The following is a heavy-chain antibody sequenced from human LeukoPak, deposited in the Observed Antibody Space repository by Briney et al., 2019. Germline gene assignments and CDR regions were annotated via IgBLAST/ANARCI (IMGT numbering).Heavy chain of an antibody. CDR2: IYYSGNT. V-gene: IGHV4-39*01. Sequence: PSETLSLTCTVSGGSISSTSYYWGWIRQSPGKGLEWIGSIYYSGNTYYNPSPKSRVTISVATSNTQFSLKLTSVTAADTAVYSCASTVLGSHYYYMDVWGKGTTVTVSS. CDR3: ASTVLGSHYYYMDV. J-gene: IGHJ6*03. CDR1: GGSISSTSYY. D-gene: IGHD3-16*01.